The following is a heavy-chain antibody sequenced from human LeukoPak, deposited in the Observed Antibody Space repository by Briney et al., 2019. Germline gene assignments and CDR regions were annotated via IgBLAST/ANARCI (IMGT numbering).Heavy chain of an antibody. Sequence: GGSLRLSCAASGFTFNKYGMHWVRQAPGKGLEWVAFIRHDESNKYYADSVKGRFTISRDNSKNTLYLQMNSLRVEDTAVYYCVKDGGNSHFDYWGQGTLVTVSS. V-gene: IGHV3-30*02. CDR2: IRHDESNK. CDR3: VKDGGNSHFDY. CDR1: GFTFNKYG. J-gene: IGHJ4*02. D-gene: IGHD4-23*01.